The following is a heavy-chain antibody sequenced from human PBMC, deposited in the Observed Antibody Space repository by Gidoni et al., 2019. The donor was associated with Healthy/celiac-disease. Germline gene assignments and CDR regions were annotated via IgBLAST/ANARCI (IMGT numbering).Heavy chain of an antibody. CDR2: RSYDGSNK. D-gene: IGHD3-22*01. J-gene: IGHJ4*02. CDR3: ARPPYYDSSGYFGY. V-gene: IGHV3-30*03. CDR1: GFTFSSYG. Sequence: QVQLVESGGGVVQPGRSLRLSCPASGFTFSSYGMHWVRQAPVKGLEWVAVRSYDGSNKYYADSVKGRFTISRDNSKNTLYLQMNSLRAEDTAVYYCARPPYYDSSGYFGYWGQGTLVTVSS.